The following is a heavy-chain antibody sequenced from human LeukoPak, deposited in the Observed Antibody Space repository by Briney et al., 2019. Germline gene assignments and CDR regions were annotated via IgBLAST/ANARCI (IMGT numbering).Heavy chain of an antibody. CDR3: AKVGYYDFWSGYRGVGAGRHFDY. D-gene: IGHD3-3*01. Sequence: GGSLRLSCVASGFTFSSYGMSWVRQAPGKGLEWVSGISGGGASTFYADSVKGRFTISRDNSKNTLYLQMNSLRAEDTAVYYCAKVGYYDFWSGYRGVGAGRHFDYWGQGTLVTVSS. V-gene: IGHV3-23*01. CDR2: ISGGGAST. J-gene: IGHJ4*02. CDR1: GFTFSSYG.